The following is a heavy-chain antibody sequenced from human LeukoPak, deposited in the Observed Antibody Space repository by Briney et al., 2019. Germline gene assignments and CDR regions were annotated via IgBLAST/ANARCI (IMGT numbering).Heavy chain of an antibody. Sequence: SETLSLTCAVSGGSISSSNWWSWVRQPPGKGLEWIGEIYHSGSTNYNPSLKSRVTISVDKSKNQFSLKLSSVTAADTAVYYCARDPGIAAAGTGEGYYFDYWGQGTLVTVSS. J-gene: IGHJ4*02. CDR2: IYHSGST. D-gene: IGHD6-13*01. CDR1: GGSISSSNW. CDR3: ARDPGIAAAGTGEGYYFDY. V-gene: IGHV4-4*02.